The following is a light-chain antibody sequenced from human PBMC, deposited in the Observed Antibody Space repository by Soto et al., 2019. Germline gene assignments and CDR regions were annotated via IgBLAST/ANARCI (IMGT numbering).Light chain of an antibody. J-gene: IGLJ2*01. V-gene: IGLV1-47*01. CDR2: RNH. Sequence: QSVLTQPPSASRTPGQRAFGSCSASSTNIIRTNYSYSYQHLPVSDPKLIMHRNHLRPSGVPERYSHSTSCTPSSLVISRLRSEDEAFYYCASWDDRLGAVIFGEGPK. CDR1: STNIIRTNY. CDR3: ASWDDRLGAVI.